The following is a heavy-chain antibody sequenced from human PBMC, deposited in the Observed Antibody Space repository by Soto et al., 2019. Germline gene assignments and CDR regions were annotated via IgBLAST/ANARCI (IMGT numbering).Heavy chain of an antibody. V-gene: IGHV3-74*01. CDR3: ARTLGATTNY. D-gene: IGHD1-26*01. J-gene: IGHJ4*02. Sequence: EVQLVESGGGLVQPGGSLRLSCAASGFTFSSYWMHWVRQAPGKGPVWVSRINSDGSSTSYADSVKGRFTISRDNAEHTLYRHMNSLRSEDTAVYSCARTLGATTNYWGQGTLVTVSS. CDR2: INSDGSST. CDR1: GFTFSSYW.